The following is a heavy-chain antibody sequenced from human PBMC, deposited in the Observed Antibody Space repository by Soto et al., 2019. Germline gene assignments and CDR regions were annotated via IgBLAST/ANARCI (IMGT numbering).Heavy chain of an antibody. J-gene: IGHJ4*02. Sequence: QVQLQQWGAGLLKPSETLSLTCAVYGGSFSGYSWTWIRQPPGTGLEWVGEINHSGSTNYNPSLKSLVTISVATSKNQFSLKLTSVTDADTAVYYCARDKITGLFDYWGQGTLGTVSS. CDR3: ARDKITGLFDY. CDR2: INHSGST. V-gene: IGHV4-34*01. CDR1: GGSFSGYS. D-gene: IGHD2-8*02.